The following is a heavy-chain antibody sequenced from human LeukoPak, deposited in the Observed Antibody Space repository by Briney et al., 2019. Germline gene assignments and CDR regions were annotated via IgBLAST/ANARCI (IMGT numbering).Heavy chain of an antibody. CDR3: AKDWKFYYVSGSFFPDN. D-gene: IGHD3-10*01. J-gene: IGHJ4*02. V-gene: IGHV3-30-3*01. CDR1: GFAFSSYA. CDR2: ISHDGSKK. Sequence: QTGGSLRLSCAAPGFAFSSYAVHWVRQTPGKGLECVAVISHDGSKKYYADFVKGRFTISRDNSKNTLYLHMNSLIPEDTAVYFCAKDWKFYYVSGSFFPDNWGQGTLVTVSS.